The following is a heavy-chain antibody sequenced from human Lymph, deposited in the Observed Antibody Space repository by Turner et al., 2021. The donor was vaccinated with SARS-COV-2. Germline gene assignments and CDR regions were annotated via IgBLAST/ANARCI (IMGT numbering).Heavy chain of an antibody. Sequence: EVQLGETGGCLIQPGGSLRITCAASGLTVSRNYMTWVRQAPGKGLELVSVIYSGGSTCYADSVKGRFTISRDNSKNTLYLQMNSLRAEDTAVYYCARDLVVYGMDVWGQGTTVTVSS. V-gene: IGHV3-53*02. J-gene: IGHJ6*02. CDR3: ARDLVVYGMDV. CDR1: GLTVSRNY. CDR2: IYSGGST. D-gene: IGHD3-10*01.